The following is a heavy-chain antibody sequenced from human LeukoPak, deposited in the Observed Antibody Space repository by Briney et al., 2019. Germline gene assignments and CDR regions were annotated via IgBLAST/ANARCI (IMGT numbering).Heavy chain of an antibody. D-gene: IGHD4-23*01. CDR2: ITGGGGST. CDR1: GFTFSGSA. J-gene: IGHJ4*02. Sequence: PGGSLRLSCAGSGFTFSGSAMTWVRQAPGKGLEWVSAITGGGGSTYYADSVQGRFTISRDNSKNTVYLQMNGLRAEETALYYCTKVGTGLRWFSDYWGRGPRVTASS. V-gene: IGHV3-23*01. CDR3: TKVGTGLRWFSDY.